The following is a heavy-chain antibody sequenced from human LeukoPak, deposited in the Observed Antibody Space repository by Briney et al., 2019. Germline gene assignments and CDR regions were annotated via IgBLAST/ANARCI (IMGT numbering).Heavy chain of an antibody. V-gene: IGHV3-11*04. D-gene: IGHD3-22*01. CDR3: ARGDYFDSSGTFDY. CDR2: ISSSGNTI. Sequence: GGLRLSCAASGFTFTEHYMNWIRQAPVKGLEWVSYISSSGNTIYYVDSVKGRFTISRDNAKNSLFLQLNSLRAEDTAVYYCARGDYFDSSGTFDYWGQGALVTVSS. J-gene: IGHJ4*02. CDR1: GFTFTEHY.